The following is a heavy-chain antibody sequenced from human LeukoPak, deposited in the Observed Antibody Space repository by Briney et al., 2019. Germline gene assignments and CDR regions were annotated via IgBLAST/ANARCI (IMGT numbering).Heavy chain of an antibody. V-gene: IGHV1-18*01. D-gene: IGHD4-17*01. J-gene: IGHJ4*02. CDR3: ARDGGYGDLRFDY. CDR2: ISAYNGNT. Sequence: ASVKVSCKASGYSFINFGLSWVRQAPGQGLEWMGWISAYNGNTNYAQKLQGRVTMTTDTSTSTAYMELRSLRSDDTAVYYCARDGGYGDLRFDYWGQGTLVTVSS. CDR1: GYSFINFG.